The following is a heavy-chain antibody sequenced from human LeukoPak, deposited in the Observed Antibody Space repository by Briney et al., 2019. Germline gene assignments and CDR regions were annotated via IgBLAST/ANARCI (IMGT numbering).Heavy chain of an antibody. CDR1: GFTFSSYS. D-gene: IGHD2-2*01. CDR2: ISSSSSYI. J-gene: IGHJ6*03. Sequence: GGSLRLSCAASGFTFSSYSMNWVRQAPGKGLEWVSSISSSSSYIYYADSVKGRFTISRDNAKNSLYLQMNSLRAEDTAVYYCAREVVVPAAMISWQEDYHYYMDVWGKGTTVTVSS. V-gene: IGHV3-21*01. CDR3: AREVVVPAAMISWQEDYHYYMDV.